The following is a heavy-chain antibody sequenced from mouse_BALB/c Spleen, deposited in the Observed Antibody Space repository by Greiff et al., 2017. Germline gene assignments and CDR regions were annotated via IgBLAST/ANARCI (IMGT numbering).Heavy chain of an antibody. CDR3: AAYYRYLYAMDY. CDR1: GYTFTDYN. CDR2: IYPYNGGT. Sequence: EVQLQQSGPELVKPGASVKISCKASGYTFTDYNMHWVKQSHGKSLEWIGYIYPYNGGTGYNQKFKSKATLTVDNSSSTAYMELRSLTSEDSAVYYCAAYYRYLYAMDYWGQGTSVTVSS. D-gene: IGHD2-14*01. J-gene: IGHJ4*01. V-gene: IGHV1S29*02.